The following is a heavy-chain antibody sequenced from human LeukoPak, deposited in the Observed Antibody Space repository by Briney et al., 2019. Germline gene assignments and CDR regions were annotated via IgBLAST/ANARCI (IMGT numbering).Heavy chain of an antibody. J-gene: IGHJ4*02. D-gene: IGHD6-13*01. CDR2: IKGDGSDK. Sequence: GGSLRLSCAASGFTFSSYWMSWVRQAPGKELEWVANIKGDGSDKKFVDSMKGRFTISRDNAKNSLYLQMNSLSAEDTAVYYCVRTSRSSSSDYWGQGTLVTVSS. V-gene: IGHV3-7*04. CDR3: VRTSRSSSSDY. CDR1: GFTFSSYW.